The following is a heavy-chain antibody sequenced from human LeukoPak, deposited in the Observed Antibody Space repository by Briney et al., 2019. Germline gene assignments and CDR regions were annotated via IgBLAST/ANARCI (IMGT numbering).Heavy chain of an antibody. CDR1: GFPLSSYS. CDR3: VRVKGCYFDY. J-gene: IGHJ4*02. Sequence: PGGSLRLSCAASGFPLSSYSINWVRQAPGKGLEWVSYISSSGSAIYYVDSVKGRFTVSRDNAKNSLFLQMNSPRAEDTAVYYCVRVKGCYFDYWGQGALVTVSS. CDR2: ISSSGSAI. V-gene: IGHV3-48*01.